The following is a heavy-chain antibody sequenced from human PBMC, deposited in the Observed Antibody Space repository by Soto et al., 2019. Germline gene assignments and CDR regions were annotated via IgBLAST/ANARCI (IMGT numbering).Heavy chain of an antibody. CDR2: IYDSGRT. Sequence: PSETLSLTCTVSGGSISSYYWSWIRQPPGKGLEWIGYIYDSGRTNYNPSLKSRVTTSVDTSKNQFSLKLTSVTAADTAVYYCARGDGAGSFFLNWGQGTLVTVSS. J-gene: IGHJ4*02. V-gene: IGHV4-59*08. D-gene: IGHD3-10*01. CDR1: GGSISSYY. CDR3: ARGDGAGSFFLN.